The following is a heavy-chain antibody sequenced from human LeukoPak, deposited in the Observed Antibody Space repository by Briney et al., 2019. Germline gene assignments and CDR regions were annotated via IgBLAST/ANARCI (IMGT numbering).Heavy chain of an antibody. Sequence: GGSLRLSCAASGFTFSSYGMHWLRQAPGKGLEWVAVIWYDGSNKYYADSVKGRFTISRDNSKNTLYLQMNSLRAEDRAVYYCAKPCRGGSGWCCFFHEWGEGTLVTLSS. D-gene: IGHD6-19*01. CDR1: GFTFSSYG. CDR2: IWYDGSNK. CDR3: AKPCRGGSGWCCFFHE. J-gene: IGHJ4*02. V-gene: IGHV3-33*06.